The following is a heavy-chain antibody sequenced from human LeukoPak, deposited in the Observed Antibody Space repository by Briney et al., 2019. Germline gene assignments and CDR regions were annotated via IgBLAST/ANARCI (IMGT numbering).Heavy chain of an antibody. J-gene: IGHJ5*02. V-gene: IGHV1-46*01. CDR3: ARDNSVGETAWWFDP. D-gene: IGHD1-26*01. CDR2: INPSGSST. Sequence: ASVKVSCKASGYSFTSYYMHWVRQAPGQGLEWMGLINPSGSSTTYAQRFQGRVTMTRDISTSTDYMELTSLTSDDTAMYYCARDNSVGETAWWFDPWGQGALVTVSS. CDR1: GYSFTSYY.